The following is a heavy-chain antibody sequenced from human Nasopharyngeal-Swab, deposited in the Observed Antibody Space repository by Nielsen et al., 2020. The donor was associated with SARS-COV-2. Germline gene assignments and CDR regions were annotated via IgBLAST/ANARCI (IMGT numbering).Heavy chain of an antibody. J-gene: IGHJ6*02. CDR2: ISGSDHTT. D-gene: IGHD5-12*01. CDR1: GFTFRSYA. CDR3: AKDRDSGDDSDDYYHYYGMDV. V-gene: IGHV3-23*01. Sequence: LSLTCAASGFTFRSYAISCVPRAPGKGLGWVSVISGSDHTTYYADSVKGRFTISRDNSKNTVNLQMNSLRVEDTAIYYCAKDRDSGDDSDDYYHYYGMDVWGQGTSVTVS.